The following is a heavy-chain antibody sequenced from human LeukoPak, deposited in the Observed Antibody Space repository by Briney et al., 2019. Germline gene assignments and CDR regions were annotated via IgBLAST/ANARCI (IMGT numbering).Heavy chain of an antibody. CDR2: IYTSGST. CDR3: AREADRYDFWSGYYSWFGY. J-gene: IGHJ4*02. CDR1: GGSISSYY. D-gene: IGHD3-3*01. V-gene: IGHV4-4*07. Sequence: SETLSLTCTVSGGSISSYYWSWIRQPAGKGLEWIGRIYTSGSTNYNPSLKSRVTMSVDTSKNQFSLKLSSVTAADTAVYYCAREADRYDFWSGYYSWFGYWGQGTLVTVSS.